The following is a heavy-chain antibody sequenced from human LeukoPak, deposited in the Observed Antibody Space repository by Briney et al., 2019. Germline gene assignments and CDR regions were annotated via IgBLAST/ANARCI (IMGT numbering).Heavy chain of an antibody. Sequence: PGGSLRLSCAASGFAFSSYVLHRVRRAPGKGPEWVSAIGTGGDTYYADSVMGRFTISRDNAKKSLYLQMNSLIAEDMAVYYCARDFFLAYCGGDCYRFDYWGQGTLVTVSS. CDR2: IGTGGDT. V-gene: IGHV3-47*02. D-gene: IGHD2-21*01. CDR1: GFAFSSYV. CDR3: ARDFFLAYCGGDCYRFDY. J-gene: IGHJ4*02.